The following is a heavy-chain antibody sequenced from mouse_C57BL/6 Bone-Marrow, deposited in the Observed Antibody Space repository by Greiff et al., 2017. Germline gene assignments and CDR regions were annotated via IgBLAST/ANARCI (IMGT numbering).Heavy chain of an antibody. J-gene: IGHJ2*01. D-gene: IGHD2-1*01. CDR2: IYPRSGNT. V-gene: IGHV1-81*01. CDR1: GYTFTSYG. CDR3: ARPYGNYDFDY. Sequence: QVHVKQSGAELARPGASVKLSCKASGYTFTSYGISWVKQRTGQGLEWIGEIYPRSGNTYYNEKFKGKATLTADKSSSTAYMELRSLTSEDSAVYFCARPYGNYDFDYWGQGTTLTVSS.